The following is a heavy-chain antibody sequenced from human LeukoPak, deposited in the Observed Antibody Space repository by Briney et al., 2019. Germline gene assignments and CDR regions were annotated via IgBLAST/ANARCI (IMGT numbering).Heavy chain of an antibody. J-gene: IGHJ5*02. CDR3: VAYYGSGSYYRFDP. Sequence: PSETLSLTCAVYGGSFSGYYWSWIRQPPGKGLEWIGGIYYSGSTYYNPSLQSRVTISVDTSKNQFSLKLGSVTAADTAVYYCVAYYGSGSYYRFDPWGQGTLVTVSS. CDR1: GGSFSGYY. CDR2: IYYSGST. D-gene: IGHD3-10*01. V-gene: IGHV4-34*01.